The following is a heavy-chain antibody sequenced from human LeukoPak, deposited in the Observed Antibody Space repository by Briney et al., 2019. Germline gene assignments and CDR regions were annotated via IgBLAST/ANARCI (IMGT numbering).Heavy chain of an antibody. V-gene: IGHV4-61*02. D-gene: IGHD7-27*01. J-gene: IGHJ5*02. CDR2: IYTSGST. CDR3: ARDKGANWGYNWFDP. CDR1: GGSISSSSYY. Sequence: PSETLSLTCTVSGGSISSSSYYWSWIRQPAGKGLEWIGRIYTSGSTNYNPSLKSRVTMSVDTSKNQFSLKLSSVTAADTAVYYCARDKGANWGYNWFDPWGQGTLVTVSS.